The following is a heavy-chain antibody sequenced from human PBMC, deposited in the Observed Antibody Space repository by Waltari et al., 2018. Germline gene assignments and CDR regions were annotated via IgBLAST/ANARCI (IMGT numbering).Heavy chain of an antibody. CDR1: GGSINTGYYS. CDR3: ARGQWGAAGTQEWYYFDL. D-gene: IGHD3-3*01. J-gene: IGHJ2*01. CDR2: FQDRGKP. V-gene: IGHV4-61*01. Sequence: QVQLRESGPGVVKPLETLSLNCAVSGGSINTGYYSPWNWIRQPPGKGLEWIGFFQDRGKPKYNPSRKGRVAISIDTSKNQYSLILTSVTVADTATYYCARGQWGAAGTQEWYYFDLWGRGTLVTVSS.